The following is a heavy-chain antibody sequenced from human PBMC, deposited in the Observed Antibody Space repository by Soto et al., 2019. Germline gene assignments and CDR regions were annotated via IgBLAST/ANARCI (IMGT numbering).Heavy chain of an antibody. V-gene: IGHV4-39*02. CDR2: IYSSGSGST. Sequence: QLQLQESGPGLVKPSGTLSLTCTVSGGSISSSRYYWCWIRQPPGKGLEWIGSIYSSGSGSTFYSPSLKRRVALSGDASNNHFSLKLRSVTAADKAVYYFARGITGTTHVDYCGQGTLVTISP. J-gene: IGHJ4*02. D-gene: IGHD1-7*01. CDR3: ARGITGTTHVDY. CDR1: GGSISSSRYY.